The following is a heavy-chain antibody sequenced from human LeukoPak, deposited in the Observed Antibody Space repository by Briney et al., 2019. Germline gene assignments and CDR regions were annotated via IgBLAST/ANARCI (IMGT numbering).Heavy chain of an antibody. J-gene: IGHJ2*01. V-gene: IGHV3-48*01. CDR3: ARVRGPTVTTWYFDL. Sequence: GGSLRLSCGASGFTFSTHGMIWVRQAPGKGLEWVSYISPWSDTIYYADSVKGRFTISRDDARNSLYLQMHGLRAGDTAVYYCARVRGPTVTTWYFDLWGRGTLVTVSS. CDR1: GFTFSTHG. CDR2: ISPWSDTI. D-gene: IGHD4-17*01.